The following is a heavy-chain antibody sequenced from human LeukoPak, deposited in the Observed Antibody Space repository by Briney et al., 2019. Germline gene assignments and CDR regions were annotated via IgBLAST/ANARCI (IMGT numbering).Heavy chain of an antibody. D-gene: IGHD2-2*02. CDR3: AREGYCSGTSCYNFNY. CDR1: GGSISSYY. V-gene: IGHV4-59*01. CDR2: IYYSGST. J-gene: IGHJ4*02. Sequence: SKTLSLTCTVSGGSISSYYWSWIRQPPGKGLEWIGYIYYSGSTNYNPSLKSRVTISVDTSKNQFSLKLSSVTAADTAVYYCAREGYCSGTSCYNFNYWGQGTLVTVSS.